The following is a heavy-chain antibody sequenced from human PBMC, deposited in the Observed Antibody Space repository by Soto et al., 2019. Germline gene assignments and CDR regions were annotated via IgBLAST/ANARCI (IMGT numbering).Heavy chain of an antibody. Sequence: SETLSLTCTVSGGSISSGGYYWSWIRQHPGKGLEWIGYIYYSGSTYYNPSLKSRVTISVDTSKNQFSLKLSSVTAADTAVYYCARVFSDSSSFFDPWGQGTLVTV. D-gene: IGHD6-13*01. J-gene: IGHJ5*02. CDR2: IYYSGST. CDR3: ARVFSDSSSFFDP. V-gene: IGHV4-31*03. CDR1: GGSISSGGYY.